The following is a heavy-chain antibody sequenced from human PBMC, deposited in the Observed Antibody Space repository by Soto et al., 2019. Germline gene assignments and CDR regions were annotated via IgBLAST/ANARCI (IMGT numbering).Heavy chain of an antibody. CDR3: ARDFYDFWSGSPGPFDY. CDR1: GYTFTSYG. D-gene: IGHD3-3*01. J-gene: IGHJ4*02. V-gene: IGHV1-18*01. Sequence: ASVKVSCKASGYTFTSYGISWVRQAPGQGLEWMGWISAYNGNTNYAQKLQGRVTMTTDTSTGTAYMELRSLRSDDTAVYYCARDFYDFWSGSPGPFDYWGQGTLVTVSS. CDR2: ISAYNGNT.